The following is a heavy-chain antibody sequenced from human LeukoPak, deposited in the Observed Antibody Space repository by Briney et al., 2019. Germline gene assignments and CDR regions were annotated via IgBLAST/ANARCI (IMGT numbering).Heavy chain of an antibody. CDR1: GGSINSGGYY. V-gene: IGHV4-31*03. CDR3: ARGYCTTTSCYFPLKGFDP. CDR2: IYYTGRT. Sequence: PSQTLSLTCTVSGGSINSGGYYWNWIRQHPGKVLEWIGYIYYTGRTFYNPSFKSRVTMSADTSKNEFSLRLSSVTAADTAVYYCARGYCTTTSCYFPLKGFDPWGQGTLVTVSS. D-gene: IGHD2-2*01. J-gene: IGHJ5*02.